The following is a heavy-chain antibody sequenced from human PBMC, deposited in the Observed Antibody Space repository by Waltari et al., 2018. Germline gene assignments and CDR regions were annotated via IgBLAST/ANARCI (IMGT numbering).Heavy chain of an antibody. V-gene: IGHV4-59*01. CDR1: GGSISSYY. J-gene: IGHJ4*02. CDR2: IYYSCST. D-gene: IGHD3-22*01. CDR3: ARRAYYDSSGYYLDY. Sequence: QVQLQESGPGLVKPSETLSLTCTVSGGSISSYYWSWIRQPPGKGLEWIGYIYYSCSTNSNPSLKSRVTISVDTSKNQFALKLSSVTAADTAVYYCARRAYYDSSGYYLDYWGQGTLVTVSS.